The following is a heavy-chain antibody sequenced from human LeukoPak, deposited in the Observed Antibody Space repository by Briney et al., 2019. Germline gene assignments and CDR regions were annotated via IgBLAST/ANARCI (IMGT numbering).Heavy chain of an antibody. CDR3: ARDTRDWAFDI. D-gene: IGHD3/OR15-3a*01. J-gene: IGHJ3*02. CDR2: ISGSGDDT. V-gene: IGHV3-23*01. Sequence: GGSLRLSCAASGFTFSSYGMSWVRQAPGKGLEWVSAISGSGDDTYFADSVKGRFTISRDNSKNTLYLQMNSLRAEDTAVYYCARDTRDWAFDIWGQGTMVTVSS. CDR1: GFTFSSYG.